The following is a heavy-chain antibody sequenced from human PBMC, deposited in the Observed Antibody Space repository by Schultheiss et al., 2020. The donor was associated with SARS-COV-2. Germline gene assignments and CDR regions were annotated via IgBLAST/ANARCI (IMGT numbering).Heavy chain of an antibody. J-gene: IGHJ4*02. D-gene: IGHD5-24*01. V-gene: IGHV4-61*02. Sequence: SETLSLTCTVSGGSISSGGYYWSWIRQPAGKGLEWIGRIYTSGSTNYNPSLKSRVTISVDTSKNQFSLKLSSVTAADTAVYYCARWGSGDGYNGNALFDYWGQGTLVTVSS. CDR2: IYTSGST. CDR1: GGSISSGGYY. CDR3: ARWGSGDGYNGNALFDY.